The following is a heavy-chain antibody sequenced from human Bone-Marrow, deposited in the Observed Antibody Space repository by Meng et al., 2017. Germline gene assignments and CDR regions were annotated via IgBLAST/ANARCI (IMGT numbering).Heavy chain of an antibody. J-gene: IGHJ5*02. Sequence: SLKISCAASGFSFDDFAMHWVRQAPGKGLEWVSGINWNSGNADYGDSVKGRFTISRDNAKNSLYSQMNSLRVEDTALYYCVKELSYGDYVGLRFDPWGQGTLVTV. CDR2: INWNSGNA. CDR3: VKELSYGDYVGLRFDP. CDR1: GFSFDDFA. D-gene: IGHD4-17*01. V-gene: IGHV3-9*01.